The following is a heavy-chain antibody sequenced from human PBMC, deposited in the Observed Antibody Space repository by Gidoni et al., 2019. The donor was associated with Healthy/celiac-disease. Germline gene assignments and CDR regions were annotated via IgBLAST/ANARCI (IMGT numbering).Heavy chain of an antibody. Sequence: ELQLVESVGGLVKPGGSLRLSCAASGFPFSSYSMNWVRQAPGKGLEWVSSISSSSSYIYYAESVKGRFTISRDNAKNSLYLQMNSLRAEDTAVYYCARELLWFGERGMDVWGQGTTVTVSS. CDR2: ISSSSSYI. CDR3: ARELLWFGERGMDV. J-gene: IGHJ6*02. CDR1: GFPFSSYS. D-gene: IGHD3-10*01. V-gene: IGHV3-21*01.